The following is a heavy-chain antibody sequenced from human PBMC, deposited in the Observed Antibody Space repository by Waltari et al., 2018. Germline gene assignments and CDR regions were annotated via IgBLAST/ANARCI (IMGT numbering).Heavy chain of an antibody. D-gene: IGHD5-12*01. CDR1: RFTFSSHA. CDR3: AKGWIVAPGGYYYGMDV. Sequence: EVQLLESGGGLVQPGGSLRLSCATSRFTFSSHAMSWVRQAPGKGLDWVSAISGSGNSTYYADSVKGRFTISRDNSKNTLYLQMNSLRDEDTAVYYCAKGWIVAPGGYYYGMDVWGQGTTVTVSS. J-gene: IGHJ6*02. CDR2: ISGSGNST. V-gene: IGHV3-23*01.